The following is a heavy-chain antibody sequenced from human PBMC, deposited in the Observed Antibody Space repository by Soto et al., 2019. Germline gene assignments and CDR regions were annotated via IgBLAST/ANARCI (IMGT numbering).Heavy chain of an antibody. Sequence: SVKVSCKASGGTFSSYAISWVRQAPGQGLEWMGGIIPIFGTANYAQKFQGRVTITADESTSTGYMELSSLRSEDTAVYYCARDRHYYDSSGYSTGDAFDIWGQGTMVTVSS. CDR3: ARDRHYYDSSGYSTGDAFDI. CDR1: GGTFSSYA. CDR2: IIPIFGTA. V-gene: IGHV1-69*13. D-gene: IGHD3-22*01. J-gene: IGHJ3*02.